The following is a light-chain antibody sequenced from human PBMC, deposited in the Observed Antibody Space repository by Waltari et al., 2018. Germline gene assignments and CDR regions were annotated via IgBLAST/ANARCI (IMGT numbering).Light chain of an antibody. CDR3: CSYAGSSTHVV. CDR2: EVS. Sequence: QSALTQPPSVSGSPGQSITISCTGTSSDVGSYNFVSWYQHHPGKAPKLMIYEVSKAPSGCCNRLSGATSGSTASLTISALQAEVDADYYCCSYAGSSTHVVFGGGTKLTVL. J-gene: IGLJ2*01. V-gene: IGLV2-23*02. CDR1: SSDVGSYNF.